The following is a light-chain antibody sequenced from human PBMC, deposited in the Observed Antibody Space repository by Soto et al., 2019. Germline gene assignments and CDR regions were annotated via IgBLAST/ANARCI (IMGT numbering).Light chain of an antibody. CDR2: DAS. V-gene: IGKV1-39*01. J-gene: IGKJ2*01. CDR1: HSISPY. Sequence: DIQMTQSPSSLSAAVGDKFTISFGASHSISPYLNWYQHKPGKAPKLLIYDASALQSGVPSRFSGSGSGRDFTLNITRLQPEDFATYYCQQTYISSATMFGQGTKVDIK. CDR3: QQTYISSATM.